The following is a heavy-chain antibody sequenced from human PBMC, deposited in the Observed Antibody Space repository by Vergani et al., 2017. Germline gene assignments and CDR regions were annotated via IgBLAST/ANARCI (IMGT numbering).Heavy chain of an antibody. CDR3: VHRLGYLDWEGAFYV. CDR2: VYWNDDE. J-gene: IGHJ3*01. CDR1: GFSLTTGGEG. Sequence: QITLRESGPTLVKPTQTLTLTCTFSGFSLTTGGEGVGWIRQPPGRDLEWLAFVYWNDDERYSPSLKSRVTITKDTSKNEVTLTMATMDPVDTATYYCVHRLGYLDWEGAFYVWGPGTMVTGSS. V-gene: IGHV2-5*01. D-gene: IGHD3/OR15-3a*01.